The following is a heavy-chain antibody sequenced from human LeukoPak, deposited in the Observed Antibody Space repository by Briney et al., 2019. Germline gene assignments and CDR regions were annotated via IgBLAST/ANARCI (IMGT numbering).Heavy chain of an antibody. D-gene: IGHD5-18*01. V-gene: IGHV4-4*07. J-gene: IGHJ6*03. CDR3: ARDRPRLRGYSYGYYYYMDV. Sequence: SETLSLTCTVSGGSISSYYWSWIRQPAGKGLEWIGRIHTSGSTDYNPSLKSRVTISVDTSKNQFSLKLSSVTAADTAVYYCARDRPRLRGYSYGYYYYMDVWGKGTTVTVSS. CDR1: GGSISSYY. CDR2: IHTSGST.